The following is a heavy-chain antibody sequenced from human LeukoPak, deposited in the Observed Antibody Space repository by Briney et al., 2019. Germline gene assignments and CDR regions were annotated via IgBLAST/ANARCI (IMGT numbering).Heavy chain of an antibody. Sequence: SGTLSLTCAVPGGSISSSNWWSWVRQPPGKGLEWIGEICHSGSTNYNPSLKSRVTISVDKSKNQFSLKLSSVTAADTAVYYCARIGGSTSSGYYGMDVWGQGTTVTVSS. CDR3: ARIGGSTSSGYYGMDV. D-gene: IGHD2-2*01. J-gene: IGHJ6*02. CDR1: GGSISSSNW. V-gene: IGHV4-4*02. CDR2: ICHSGST.